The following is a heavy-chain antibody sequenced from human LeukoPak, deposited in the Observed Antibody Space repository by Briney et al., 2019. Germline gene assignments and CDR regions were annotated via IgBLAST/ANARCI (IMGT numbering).Heavy chain of an antibody. J-gene: IGHJ4*02. CDR2: INPSGGST. V-gene: IGHV1-46*01. Sequence: ASVKVSCKASGYTFTSYYMHWVRQAPGQGLEWMGIINPSGGSTGYAQKFQGRVTMTRDTSTSTVYMELSSLRSEDTAVYYCAGNFDWLLRLDYWGQGTLVTVSS. D-gene: IGHD3-9*01. CDR3: AGNFDWLLRLDY. CDR1: GYTFTSYY.